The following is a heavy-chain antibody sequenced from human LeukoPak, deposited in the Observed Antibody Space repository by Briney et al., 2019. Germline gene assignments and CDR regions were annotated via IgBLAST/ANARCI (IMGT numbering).Heavy chain of an antibody. CDR2: ISSSSSYT. V-gene: IGHV3-21*05. CDR3: ARDGGGAHIVRWFDY. CDR1: GVTLSPYG. Sequence: PGGSLRLSCAASGVTLSPYGMHWVRQAPGKGLEWVSYISSSSSYTNYADSVKGRFTISRDNAKNSLYLQMNSLRAEDTAVYYCARDGGGAHIVRWFDYWGQGTLVTVSS. J-gene: IGHJ4*02. D-gene: IGHD2-21*01.